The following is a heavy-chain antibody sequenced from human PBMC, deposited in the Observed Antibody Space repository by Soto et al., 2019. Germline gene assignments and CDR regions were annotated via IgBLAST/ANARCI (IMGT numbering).Heavy chain of an antibody. V-gene: IGHV4-61*08. D-gene: IGHD6-19*01. CDR2: TYYSGGT. CDR3: TREQSDDNYFDP. Sequence: PSETLSLTCTVSGAALSSGGYFYTWVRQPPGKGLEWLGYTYYSGGTNYNPSLKSRVTISLDKSKSQSSLRLISVTAADTAVYYCTREQSDDNYFDPWGQGTLVTVSS. CDR1: GAALSSGGYF. J-gene: IGHJ5*02.